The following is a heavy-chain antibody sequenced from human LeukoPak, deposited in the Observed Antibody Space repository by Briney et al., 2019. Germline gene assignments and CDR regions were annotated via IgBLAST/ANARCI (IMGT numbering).Heavy chain of an antibody. CDR3: ARSHDHLWGNYPDY. CDR2: IHHDGRI. Sequence: GSLRLSCVASGFTFSNYWMHWVRQPPGKGLEWIGEIHHDGRINYNPSLKSRVTLSVDKSKNQFSLRLNSVTAADTAMYYCARSHDHLWGNYPDYWGQGTLVTVSS. J-gene: IGHJ4*02. CDR1: GFTFSNYW. V-gene: IGHV4-4*02. D-gene: IGHD3-16*02.